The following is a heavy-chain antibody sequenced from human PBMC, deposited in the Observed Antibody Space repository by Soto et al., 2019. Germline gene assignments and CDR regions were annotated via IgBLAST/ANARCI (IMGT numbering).Heavy chain of an antibody. V-gene: IGHV3-9*01. CDR3: AKATSMIVVVSIDY. D-gene: IGHD3-22*01. Sequence: GGSLRLSCAASGFTFDDYAMHWVRQAPGKGLEWVSGISWNSGSIGYADSVKGRFTISRDNAKNSLYLQMNSLRAEDTALYYCAKATSMIVVVSIDYWGQGTLVTV. CDR2: ISWNSGSI. CDR1: GFTFDDYA. J-gene: IGHJ4*02.